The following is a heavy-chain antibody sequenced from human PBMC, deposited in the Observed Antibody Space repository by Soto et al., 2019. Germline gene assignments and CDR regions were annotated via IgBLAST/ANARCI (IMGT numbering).Heavy chain of an antibody. V-gene: IGHV2-5*01. J-gene: IGHJ2*01. CDR3: AHRLSECSGGTCYRYFDL. CDR2: IYWNDDK. Sequence: QITLKESGPTLVKPTQTLTLTCTFSGFSLTTSGVGVGWIRQPPGKALEWLALIYWNDDKHYRPSLKSRLTITKDTSKNQVVRTMTNVDPVDTGTYYCAHRLSECSGGTCYRYFDLWGRGTLGTVSS. CDR1: GFSLTTSGVG. D-gene: IGHD2-15*01.